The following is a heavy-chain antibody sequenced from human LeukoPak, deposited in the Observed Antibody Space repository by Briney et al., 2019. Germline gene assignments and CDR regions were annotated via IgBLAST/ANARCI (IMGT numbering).Heavy chain of an antibody. CDR3: ATVRSSGWFPSPNYYYYGMDV. CDR1: GYTLTELS. CDR2: FDPEDGET. Sequence: ASVKVSCKVSGYTLTELSMHWVRQAPGKGLEWMGGFDPEDGETIYAQKFQGRVTMTEDTSTDTAYMELSSLRSEDTAVYYCATVRSSGWFPSPNYYYYGMDVWGQGTKVTVSS. J-gene: IGHJ6*02. D-gene: IGHD6-19*01. V-gene: IGHV1-24*01.